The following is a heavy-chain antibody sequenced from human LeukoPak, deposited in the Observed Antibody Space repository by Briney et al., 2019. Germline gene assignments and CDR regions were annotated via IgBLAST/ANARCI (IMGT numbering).Heavy chain of an antibody. CDR1: GFTVSNNY. CDR3: ARDCGGGSCYGPYDAFDI. Sequence: GGSLRLSCAASGFTVSNNYMSWVRQAPGKGLEWVSVVYGGGSTYYADSVKGRFTISRDNAKNSLYLQMNSLRAEDTAVYYCARDCGGGSCYGPYDAFDIWGQGTMVTVSS. V-gene: IGHV3-66*01. D-gene: IGHD2-15*01. J-gene: IGHJ3*02. CDR2: VYGGGST.